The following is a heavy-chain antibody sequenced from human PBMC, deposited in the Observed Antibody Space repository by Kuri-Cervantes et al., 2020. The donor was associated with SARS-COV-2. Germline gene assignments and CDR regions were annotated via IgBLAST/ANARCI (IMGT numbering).Heavy chain of an antibody. V-gene: IGHV1-2*02. Sequence: APVKVSCKASGYTFTSYYMHWVRQAPGQGLEWMGWINPNSGGTNYAQKFQGRVTMTRDTSISTAYMELSRLRSDDTAVYYCARAGVGANPGVYYYYMDVWGKGTTVTVSS. D-gene: IGHD1-26*01. CDR1: GYTFTSYY. J-gene: IGHJ6*03. CDR3: ARAGVGANPGVYYYYMDV. CDR2: INPNSGGT.